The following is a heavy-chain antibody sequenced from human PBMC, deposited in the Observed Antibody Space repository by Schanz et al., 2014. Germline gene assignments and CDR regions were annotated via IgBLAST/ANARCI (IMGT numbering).Heavy chain of an antibody. Sequence: QVQLVQSGAEVKKPGASVRVSCKSSGYTFTTYAMSWVRQAPGQGLEWVGWISVYTGNTKYGQNLQGRVTMTTDTSTGTVYMELRSLRSDDTAVYYCARSAGRDFWSGYYTRFDYWGQGTLVTVSS. CDR2: ISVYTGNT. CDR1: GYTFTTYA. D-gene: IGHD3-3*01. J-gene: IGHJ4*02. V-gene: IGHV1-18*01. CDR3: ARSAGRDFWSGYYTRFDY.